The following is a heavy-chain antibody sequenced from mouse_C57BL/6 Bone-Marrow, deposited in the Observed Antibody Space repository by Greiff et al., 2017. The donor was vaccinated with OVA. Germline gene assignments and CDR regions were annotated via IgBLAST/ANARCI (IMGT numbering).Heavy chain of an antibody. V-gene: IGHV5-9-1*02. CDR2: ISSGGDYI. J-gene: IGHJ2*01. CDR3: TRVAYYSNCFDY. D-gene: IGHD2-5*01. Sequence: EVKVEESGEGLVKPGGSLKLSCAASGFTFSSYAMSWVRQTPEKRLEWVAYISSGGDYIYYADTVKGRFTISRDNARNTLYLQMSSLKSEDTAMYYCTRVAYYSNCFDYWGQGTTLTVSS. CDR1: GFTFSSYA.